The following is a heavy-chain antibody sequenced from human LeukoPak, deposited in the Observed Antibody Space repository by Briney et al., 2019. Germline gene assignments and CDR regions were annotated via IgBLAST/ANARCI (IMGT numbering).Heavy chain of an antibody. CDR2: IRYDGSNK. CDR3: AKDLGYDVLTGYPNYFDY. V-gene: IGHV3-30*02. CDR1: GFTFSSYG. J-gene: IGHJ4*02. Sequence: GGSLRLSCAASGFTFSSYGMHWVRQAPGKGLEWVAFIRYDGSNKYYADSVKGRFTISRDNSKNTLYLQMNSLRAEDTAVYYCAKDLGYDVLTGYPNYFDYWGQGTLVTVSS. D-gene: IGHD3-9*01.